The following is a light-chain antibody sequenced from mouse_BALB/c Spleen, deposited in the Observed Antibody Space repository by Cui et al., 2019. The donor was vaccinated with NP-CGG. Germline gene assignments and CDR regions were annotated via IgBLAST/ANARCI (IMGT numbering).Light chain of an antibody. CDR1: TGAVTRSNY. Sequence: QAVVTQESALTTSPGETVTLTCRSNTGAVTRSNYANWVQEKPDHLFTGLIGGTNNRAPGVPARFSGSLIGDKAALTITGAQTEDEAIYFCALWYSNHWVFGGGTKLTVL. CDR3: ALWYSNHWV. CDR2: GTN. J-gene: IGLJ1*01. V-gene: IGLV1*01.